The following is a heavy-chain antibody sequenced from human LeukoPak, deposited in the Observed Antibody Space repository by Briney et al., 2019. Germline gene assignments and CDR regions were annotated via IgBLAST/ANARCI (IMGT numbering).Heavy chain of an antibody. D-gene: IGHD3-10*01. J-gene: IGHJ4*02. CDR1: GASISTGGYY. Sequence: SQTLSLTCTVSGASISTGGYYWSWIRQHPGKGLEWIGYIFNSGSTYYNPSLKSRVTISIDTSKNQFSLKVSSVTAADTAVYYCYGSGYWGQGTLVTVSS. CDR2: IFNSGST. V-gene: IGHV4-31*03. CDR3: YGSGY.